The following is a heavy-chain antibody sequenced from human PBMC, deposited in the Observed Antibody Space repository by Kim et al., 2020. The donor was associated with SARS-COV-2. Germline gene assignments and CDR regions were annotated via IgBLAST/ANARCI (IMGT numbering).Heavy chain of an antibody. Sequence: GGSLRLSCAASGFTFSDYYMSWIRQAPGKGLDWISYISSTGDYTNYTDSVKGRFTISRDNAKNSLFLQMNSLRADDTAVYYCARVVSGYYGYRPDYWGQGTLVIVSS. D-gene: IGHD3-22*01. CDR2: ISSTGDYT. CDR1: GFTFSDYY. J-gene: IGHJ4*02. CDR3: ARVVSGYYGYRPDY. V-gene: IGHV3-11*05.